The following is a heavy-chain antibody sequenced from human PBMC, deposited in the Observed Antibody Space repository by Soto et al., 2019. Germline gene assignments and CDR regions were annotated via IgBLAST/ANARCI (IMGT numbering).Heavy chain of an antibody. Sequence: PGGSLRLSCAASGFTFSSYDMHWVRQATGKGLEWVSAIGTAGDTYYPGSVKGRFTISRENAKNSLYLQMNSLRAGDTAVYYCARVKGGKYSSSRLEYYFDYWGQGTLVTVSS. CDR2: IGTAGDT. J-gene: IGHJ4*02. CDR1: GFTFSSYD. D-gene: IGHD6-6*01. CDR3: ARVKGGKYSSSRLEYYFDY. V-gene: IGHV3-13*01.